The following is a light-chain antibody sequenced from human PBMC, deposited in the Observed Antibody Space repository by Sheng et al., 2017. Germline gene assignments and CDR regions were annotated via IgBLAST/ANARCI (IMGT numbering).Light chain of an antibody. V-gene: IGKV1-5*03. Sequence: DIQVTQSPSTLSASVGDRVIITCRTSQSISSWLAWYQQKPGKAPKVLISKASSLESGVPSRFSGSGSGTEFTLTISSLQPEDSAIYYCQQYNSYSWTFGQGTKVQIK. CDR3: QQYNSYSWT. J-gene: IGKJ1*01. CDR1: QSISSW. CDR2: KAS.